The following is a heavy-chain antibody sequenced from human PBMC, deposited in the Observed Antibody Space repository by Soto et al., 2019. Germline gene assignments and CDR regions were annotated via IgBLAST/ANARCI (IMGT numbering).Heavy chain of an antibody. CDR1: GYTFTYYE. V-gene: IGHV1-8*01. Sequence: ASVKVSCKASGYTFTYYEINWVRQATGQGLGWMGCMDPNNGDTASAQKFQGRLPMTMDTTIGTAYMELTSLKSEDTAVYYCARGNAIRRTRIYSGSGSPRRRRGLDPWGQGTLVTVSS. D-gene: IGHD3-10*01. CDR2: MDPNNGDT. CDR3: ARGNAIRRTRIYSGSGSPRRRRGLDP. J-gene: IGHJ5*01.